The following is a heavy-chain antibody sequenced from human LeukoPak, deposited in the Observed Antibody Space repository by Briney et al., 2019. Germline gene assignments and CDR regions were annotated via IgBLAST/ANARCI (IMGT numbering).Heavy chain of an antibody. CDR2: INHSGST. Sequence: SETLSLTCAVYGGSFSGYYWSWIRQPPGKGLEWIGEINHSGSTNYNPSLKSRATISVDTSKNQFSLKLSSVTAADTAVYYCARGRRFYYYYYMDVWGKGTTVTVSS. J-gene: IGHJ6*03. D-gene: IGHD1-1*01. CDR3: ARGRRFYYYYYMDV. CDR1: GGSFSGYY. V-gene: IGHV4-34*01.